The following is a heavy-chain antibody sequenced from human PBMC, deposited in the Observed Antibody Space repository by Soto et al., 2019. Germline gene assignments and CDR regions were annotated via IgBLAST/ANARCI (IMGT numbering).Heavy chain of an antibody. J-gene: IGHJ4*02. V-gene: IGHV4-34*01. CDR1: GGSFSGYY. Sequence: SETLSLTCGVYGGSFSGYYWSWIRQPPGRGREWFGGINHSGGTNYNPSLKSPVTMSVATSRNQFSMRLSSVTAADTAVYYCARGQRAYYDSSSYYYVKEFYDYWGQGTLVTVSS. D-gene: IGHD3-22*01. CDR2: INHSGGT. CDR3: ARGQRAYYDSSSYYYVKEFYDY.